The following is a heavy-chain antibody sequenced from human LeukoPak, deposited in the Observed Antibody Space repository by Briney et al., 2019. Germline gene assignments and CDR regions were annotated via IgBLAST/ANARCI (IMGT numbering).Heavy chain of an antibody. V-gene: IGHV3-23*01. D-gene: IGHD3-10*01. CDR2: ISGSSGST. Sequence: HPGGSLRLSCTASGFTFSSYAMSWVRQAPGKGLEWVSAISGSSGSTFYADSATGRFTISRDNSKNTLHLQMNSLRAEDTAVYYCAKGLSGSGSYPPDYWGQGTLVTVSS. CDR3: AKGLSGSGSYPPDY. CDR1: GFTFSSYA. J-gene: IGHJ4*02.